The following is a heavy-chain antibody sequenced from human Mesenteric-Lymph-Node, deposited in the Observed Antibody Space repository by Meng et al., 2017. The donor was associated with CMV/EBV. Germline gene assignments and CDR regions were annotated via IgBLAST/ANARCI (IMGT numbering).Heavy chain of an antibody. J-gene: IGHJ4*02. CDR3: AREIVFGGSYADS. Sequence: SETLSLTCTVSGGSISTTFHYWGWIRQPPEQGLEWIGSVYYTGGSTYYNPSLKSRVTISVDTSKNQFSLKLSSVTAADTALYFCAREIVFGGSYADSWGQGTLVTVSS. CDR2: VYYTGGST. V-gene: IGHV4-39*07. CDR1: GGSISTTFHY. D-gene: IGHD1-26*01.